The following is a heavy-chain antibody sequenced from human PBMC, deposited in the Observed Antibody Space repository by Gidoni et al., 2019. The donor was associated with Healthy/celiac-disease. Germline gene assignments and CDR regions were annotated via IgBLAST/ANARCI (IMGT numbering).Heavy chain of an antibody. CDR1: GFTFSSYS. D-gene: IGHD6-19*01. CDR2: ISSSSSTI. V-gene: IGHV3-48*02. Sequence: EVQLVESGGGLVQPGGSLRLSCAASGFTFSSYSMNWVRQAQGKGLEGVSYISSSSSTIYYADSVKGRFTISRDNAKNSLYLQMNSLRDEDTAVYYCARDLAVAGYYYYYYGMDVWGQGTTVTVSS. J-gene: IGHJ6*02. CDR3: ARDLAVAGYYYYYYGMDV.